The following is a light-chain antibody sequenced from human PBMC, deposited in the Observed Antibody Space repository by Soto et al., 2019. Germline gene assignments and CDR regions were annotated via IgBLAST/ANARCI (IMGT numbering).Light chain of an antibody. CDR1: QSVSIY. CDR2: DTS. CDR3: QHRYNWPWT. Sequence: ELVLTQSPATLSLSPGERATLSCRASQSVSIYLAWYQQKPGQVPRLLIYDTSNRAAGIPGRFGGSGSGTDFTLTINSLEPDDFAVYYCQHRYNWPWTFGQGTKV. J-gene: IGKJ1*01. V-gene: IGKV3-11*01.